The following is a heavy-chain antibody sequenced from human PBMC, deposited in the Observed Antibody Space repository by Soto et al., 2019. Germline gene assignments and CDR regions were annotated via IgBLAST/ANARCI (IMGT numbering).Heavy chain of an antibody. Sequence: SETLSLTCTVSGGSISSGGYYWSWIRQHPGKGLEWIGYIYYSGSTYYNPSLKSRVTISVDTSKNQFSLKLSSVTAADTAVYYCARALTTVTTPDYWGQGTLVTVSS. CDR2: IYYSGST. J-gene: IGHJ4*02. D-gene: IGHD4-17*01. CDR1: GGSISSGGYY. V-gene: IGHV4-31*03. CDR3: ARALTTVTTPDY.